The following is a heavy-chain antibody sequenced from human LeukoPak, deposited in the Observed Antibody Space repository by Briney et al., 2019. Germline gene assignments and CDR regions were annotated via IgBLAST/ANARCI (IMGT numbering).Heavy chain of an antibody. Sequence: GGSLRLSCAASGFTFGNYWRHWVRQAPGKGLVWVSRINTDYSSTSYAASVKGRFAISRDNAENPLFLQMHSLRVEDTAVYYCARAGSGWDAYFDYWGQGILVIVSS. CDR2: INTDYSST. CDR1: GFTFGNYW. J-gene: IGHJ4*02. D-gene: IGHD6-19*01. V-gene: IGHV3-74*01. CDR3: ARAGSGWDAYFDY.